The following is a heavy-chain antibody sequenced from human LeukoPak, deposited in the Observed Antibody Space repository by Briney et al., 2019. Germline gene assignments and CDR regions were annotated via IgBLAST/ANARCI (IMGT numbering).Heavy chain of an antibody. CDR2: ISAYNGNT. CDR3: ARVRGDADAQTYNWNFGNYYYYYYRDV. CDR1: GFTFTSYG. D-gene: IGHD1-7*01. V-gene: IGHV1-18*01. J-gene: IGHJ6*03. Sequence: GAAVKVSCKASGFTFTSYGISWVRRAPGQGLEWMGWISAYNGNTNYAQNLPARVTMTTDPSPSTAYMELRSLSSDDTAVYYCARVRGDADAQTYNWNFGNYYYYYYRDVWGKGTTVTVSS.